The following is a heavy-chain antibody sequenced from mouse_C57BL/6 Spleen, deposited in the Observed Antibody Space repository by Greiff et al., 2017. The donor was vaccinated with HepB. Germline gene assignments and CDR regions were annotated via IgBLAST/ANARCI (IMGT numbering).Heavy chain of an antibody. Sequence: VQLQQSGAELVRPGASVTLSCKASGYTFTDYEMHWVKQTPVHGLEWIGAIDPETGGTAYNQKFKGKAILTADKSSSTAYMELRSLTSEDSAVYYCTREGGRWYFDVWGTGTTVTVSS. J-gene: IGHJ1*03. CDR3: TREGGRWYFDV. CDR1: GYTFTDYE. V-gene: IGHV1-15*01. CDR2: IDPETGGT.